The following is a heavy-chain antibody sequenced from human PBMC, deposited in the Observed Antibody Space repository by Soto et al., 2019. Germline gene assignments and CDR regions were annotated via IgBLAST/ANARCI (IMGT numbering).Heavy chain of an antibody. J-gene: IGHJ6*02. V-gene: IGHV3-21*01. CDR1: GFTFSSYS. CDR3: ARDKAAYCSSTSCYRGMDV. CDR2: ISSSSSYI. Sequence: GGSLRLSCAVSGFTFSSYSMNWVRQAPGKGLEWVSSISSSSSYIYYADSVKGRFTISRDNAKNSLYLQMNSLRAEDTAVYYCARDKAAYCSSTSCYRGMDVWGQGTTVTVSS. D-gene: IGHD2-2*01.